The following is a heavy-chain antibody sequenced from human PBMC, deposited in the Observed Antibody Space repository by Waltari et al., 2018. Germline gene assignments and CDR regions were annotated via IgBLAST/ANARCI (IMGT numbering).Heavy chain of an antibody. CDR3: ARDGHCTGGVCYPFDY. CDR2: IIPIFGTA. J-gene: IGHJ4*02. Sequence: QVQLVQSGAEMKKPGASVKVSCKASGYTFSTYGIDWVRQAPGQGLEWMGRIIPIFGTANYAQKFQGRVTITADKSTSTAYMELSSLRSEDTAVYYCARDGHCTGGVCYPFDYWGQGTLVTVSS. D-gene: IGHD2-8*02. V-gene: IGHV1-69*06. CDR1: GYTFSTYG.